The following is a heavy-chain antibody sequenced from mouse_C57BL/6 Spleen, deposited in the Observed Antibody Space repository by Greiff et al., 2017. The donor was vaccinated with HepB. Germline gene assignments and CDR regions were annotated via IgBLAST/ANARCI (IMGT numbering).Heavy chain of an antibody. CDR1: GYTFTSYW. CDR2: IDPSDSYT. D-gene: IGHD1-1*01. Sequence: QVQLQQPGAELVKPGASVKLSCKASGYTFTSYWMQWVKQRPGQGLEWIGEIDPSDSYTNYNQKFKGKATLTVDTSSSTAYMHLSSLTSEDSAVYYCARLLLRSDYYAMDYWGQGTSVTVSS. V-gene: IGHV1-50*01. CDR3: ARLLLRSDYYAMDY. J-gene: IGHJ4*01.